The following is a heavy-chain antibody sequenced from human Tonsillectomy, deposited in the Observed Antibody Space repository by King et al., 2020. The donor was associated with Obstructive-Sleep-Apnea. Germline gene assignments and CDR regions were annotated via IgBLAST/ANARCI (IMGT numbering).Heavy chain of an antibody. CDR3: ARVGAYSSSRPYYYYYYGMDV. V-gene: IGHV3-11*06. Sequence: QLVQSGGGLVKPGGSLRLSCAASGFTFSDYYMSWIRQAPGKGLEWVLYISSSIRYTKYAASVKGRCTISSDNAKTSRYLQMNSLRAEDTAVYYCARVGAYSSSRPYYYYYYGMDVWGQGTTVTVSS. CDR1: GFTFSDYY. D-gene: IGHD6-6*01. J-gene: IGHJ6*02. CDR2: ISSSIRYT.